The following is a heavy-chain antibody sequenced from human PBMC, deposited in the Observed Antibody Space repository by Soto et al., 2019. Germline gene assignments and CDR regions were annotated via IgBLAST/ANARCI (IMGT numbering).Heavy chain of an antibody. D-gene: IGHD1-26*01. CDR3: AKEGGGGTYPAIHY. Sequence: QVQLVESGGGVVQPGRSLRLSCAASGFNFSSYAMHWVRQAPGMGLEWVAVISFDGTNKYHADSVKGRFTISRDNSKNRLDLQMDSLRSEDTAVYYCAKEGGGGTYPAIHYWGQGTLVTVSS. V-gene: IGHV3-30*18. J-gene: IGHJ4*02. CDR1: GFNFSSYA. CDR2: ISFDGTNK.